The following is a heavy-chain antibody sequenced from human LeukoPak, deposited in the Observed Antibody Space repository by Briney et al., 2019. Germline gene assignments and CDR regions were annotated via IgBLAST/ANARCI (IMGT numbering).Heavy chain of an antibody. CDR3: ARISPDEYTGWTPYWGY. CDR1: GFTFSRSW. CDR2: IKQDGVAK. J-gene: IGHJ4*02. V-gene: IGHV3-7*05. D-gene: IGHD3-9*01. Sequence: GGSLRLSCAASGFTFSRSWMSWVRQAPGKGLEWVANIKQDGVAKYYVDSVKGRFTISRDNDENALNLQMNSLRAEDTAVYYCARISPDEYTGWTPYWGYWGQGTLVTVSS.